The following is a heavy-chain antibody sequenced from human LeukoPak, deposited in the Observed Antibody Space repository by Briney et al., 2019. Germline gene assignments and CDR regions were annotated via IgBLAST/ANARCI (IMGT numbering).Heavy chain of an antibody. CDR1: GGTFSSYA. CDR3: VRWNPQMWYFDL. CDR2: IIPIFGTT. Sequence: SVKVSCKASGGTFSSYAISWVRQAPGQGLEWMGGIIPIFGTTDYAQKFQGRVTITTDESTSTAYMELSSLRAKETDVYYCVRWNPQMWYFDLWGRGTLVTVSS. D-gene: IGHD1-1*01. V-gene: IGHV1-69*05. J-gene: IGHJ2*01.